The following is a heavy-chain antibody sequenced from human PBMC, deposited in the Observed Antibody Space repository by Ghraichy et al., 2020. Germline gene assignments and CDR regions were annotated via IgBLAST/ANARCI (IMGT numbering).Heavy chain of an antibody. J-gene: IGHJ6*02. Sequence: GGSLRLSCAASGFTFSSYGMHWVRQAPGKGLEWVAVIWYDGSNKYYADSVKGRFTISRDNSKNTLYLQMNSLRAEDTAVYYCARSVCSGGSCDYYYYYGMDVWGQGTTVTVSS. CDR3: ARSVCSGGSCDYYYYYGMDV. V-gene: IGHV3-33*01. D-gene: IGHD2-15*01. CDR2: IWYDGSNK. CDR1: GFTFSSYG.